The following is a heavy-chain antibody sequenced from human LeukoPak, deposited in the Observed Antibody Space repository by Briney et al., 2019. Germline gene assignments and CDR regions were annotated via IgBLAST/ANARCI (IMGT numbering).Heavy chain of an antibody. J-gene: IGHJ4*02. Sequence: GGSPRLSCAASGFRFSTYGMHWVRQAPGKGLEWVAFIRYDGSNKYYADSVKGQFTISRDNSKNTLYLQMNSLRAEDTAVYYCVKGPSIGWLQLPEHFDYWGQGTLVTVSS. V-gene: IGHV3-30*02. CDR3: VKGPSIGWLQLPEHFDY. CDR1: GFRFSTYG. D-gene: IGHD5-24*01. CDR2: IRYDGSNK.